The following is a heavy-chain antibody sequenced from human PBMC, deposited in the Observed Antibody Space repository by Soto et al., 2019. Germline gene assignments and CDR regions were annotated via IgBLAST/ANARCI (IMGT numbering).Heavy chain of an antibody. D-gene: IGHD3-22*01. Sequence: ASVKVSCKASGYTFTSYGISWVQQAPGQGLEWMGWISAYNGNTNYAQKLQGRVTMTTDTSTSTAYMELRSLRSDDTAVYYCARGGHYYDSSGYYRSDWFDPWGQGTLVTVSS. V-gene: IGHV1-18*01. CDR3: ARGGHYYDSSGYYRSDWFDP. CDR2: ISAYNGNT. CDR1: GYTFTSYG. J-gene: IGHJ5*02.